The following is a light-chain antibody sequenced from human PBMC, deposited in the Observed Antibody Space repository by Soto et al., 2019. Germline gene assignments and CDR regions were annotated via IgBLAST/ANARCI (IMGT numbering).Light chain of an antibody. V-gene: IGKV1-39*01. Sequence: DIQLTQSPASLSASVGDRVTITCRASQSISTYLNWYQQKPGKAPKVLIYVASNLQSGVPSRFSASGSGTDFALSINNLQPEDFATYYCQQSYSLTFGPGTKVDIK. CDR2: VAS. J-gene: IGKJ3*01. CDR3: QQSYSLT. CDR1: QSISTY.